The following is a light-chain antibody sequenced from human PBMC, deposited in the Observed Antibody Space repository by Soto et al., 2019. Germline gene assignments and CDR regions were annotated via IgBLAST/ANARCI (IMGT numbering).Light chain of an antibody. J-gene: IGKJ4*01. CDR3: QQSYTSPLT. Sequence: DIQMTQSPSSLSASVGDRVTVTCRASQSISNNLNWYRKKQGKAPTLLIFAASTLQTGVPSRFSGSGFGTDFTLTISSLQLEDFATYYCQQSYTSPLTFGGGTKVDVK. CDR1: QSISNN. V-gene: IGKV1-39*01. CDR2: AAS.